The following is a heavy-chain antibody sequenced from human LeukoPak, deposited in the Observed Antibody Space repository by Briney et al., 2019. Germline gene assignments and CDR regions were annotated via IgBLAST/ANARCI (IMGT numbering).Heavy chain of an antibody. V-gene: IGHV1-2*04. D-gene: IGHD3-3*01. CDR1: GYTFTGYY. CDR2: INPNSGGT. J-gene: IGHJ3*02. Sequence: GASVKVSCKASGYTFTGYYMHWVRQAPGQGLEWMGWINPNSGGTNYAQKFQGWVTMTRDTSISTAYMELSRLRSDDTAVYYCARGRITIFGVVIRPQGGDAFDIWGQGTMVTVSS. CDR3: ARGRITIFGVVIRPQGGDAFDI.